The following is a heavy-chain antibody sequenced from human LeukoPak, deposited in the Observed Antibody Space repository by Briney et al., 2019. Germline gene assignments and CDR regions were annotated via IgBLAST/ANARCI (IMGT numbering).Heavy chain of an antibody. J-gene: IGHJ5*02. Sequence: GASVKVSCKASGYTFTGYYMHWVRQAPGQGLEWMGWINPNSGGTNYAQKFQGRVTMTRDTSISTAYMELSRLRSDDTAVYYCARVTMVRGVPRWFDPWGQGTLVTVYS. CDR1: GYTFTGYY. CDR2: INPNSGGT. V-gene: IGHV1-2*02. CDR3: ARVTMVRGVPRWFDP. D-gene: IGHD3-10*01.